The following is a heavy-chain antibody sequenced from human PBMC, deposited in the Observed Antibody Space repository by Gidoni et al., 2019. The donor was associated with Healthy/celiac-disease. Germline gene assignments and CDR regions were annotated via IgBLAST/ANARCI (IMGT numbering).Heavy chain of an antibody. Sequence: QVQLVQSGAEVKKPGASVKVSCQASGYTFTSYYMHWVRQAPGQGLEWMGIINPSGGSTSYAQKFQGRVTMTRDTSTSTVYMELSSLRSEDTAVYYCARDRGNGGRYYYYYMDVWGKGTTVTVSS. CDR1: GYTFTSYY. CDR2: INPSGGST. V-gene: IGHV1-46*01. J-gene: IGHJ6*03. D-gene: IGHD2-8*01. CDR3: ARDRGNGGRYYYYYMDV.